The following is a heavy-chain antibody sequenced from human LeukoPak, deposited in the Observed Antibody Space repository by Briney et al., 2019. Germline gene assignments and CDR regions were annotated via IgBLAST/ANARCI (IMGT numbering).Heavy chain of an antibody. CDR3: ARVSRQYSSSWYPFHVDY. CDR2: ISAYNGNT. D-gene: IGHD6-13*01. J-gene: IGHJ4*02. Sequence: ASVKVSCKASGYTFTSYGISWVRQAPGQGLEWMGWISAYNGNTNYAQKLQGRVTMTTDTSTSTAYMELRSLRSDDTAVYYCARVSRQYSSSWYPFHVDYWGQGTLVTVSS. V-gene: IGHV1-18*01. CDR1: GYTFTSYG.